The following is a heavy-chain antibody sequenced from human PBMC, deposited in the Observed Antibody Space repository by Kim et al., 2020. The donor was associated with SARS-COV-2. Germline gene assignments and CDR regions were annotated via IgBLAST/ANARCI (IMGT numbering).Heavy chain of an antibody. J-gene: IGHJ6*02. Sequence: GGSLRLSCAVSGFTLSSYAMSWARQAPGTVLEWVSAISGSGGSTYYADSVKGRFTISRDNSKNTLYLQMNSLRAEDTAVYYCAKGMRYYYYGMDVWGQGTTVTVSS. V-gene: IGHV3-23*01. CDR3: AKGMRYYYYGMDV. CDR1: GFTLSSYA. CDR2: ISGSGGST.